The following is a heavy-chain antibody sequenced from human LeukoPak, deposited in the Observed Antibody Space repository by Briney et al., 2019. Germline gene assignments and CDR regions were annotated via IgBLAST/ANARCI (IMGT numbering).Heavy chain of an antibody. Sequence: SETLSLTCTVSSGSISSTTYYWGWIRQPPGKGLEWIATITYSGSTYYNPSLKSRVTISVDTSKNQFSLKLSSVTAADTAVYYCARRIVVVPAATTADYYMDVWGKGTTVTVSS. D-gene: IGHD2-2*01. CDR2: ITYSGST. V-gene: IGHV4-39*07. CDR1: SGSISSTTYY. CDR3: ARRIVVVPAATTADYYMDV. J-gene: IGHJ6*03.